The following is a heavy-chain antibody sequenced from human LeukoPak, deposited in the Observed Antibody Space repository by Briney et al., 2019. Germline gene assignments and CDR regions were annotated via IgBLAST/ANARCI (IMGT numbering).Heavy chain of an antibody. V-gene: IGHV3-7*01. Sequence: GGSLRLSCAASGFTFSRFWMSWVRQAPQKGLEWVATMNQDGSERYYVDSVKDRCTISRDNAKNSLYLQISNLRVEDTAVYYCASGSYREYFDYWGQGSLVTVSS. CDR1: GFTFSRFW. CDR3: ASGSYREYFDY. J-gene: IGHJ4*02. D-gene: IGHD3-16*02. CDR2: MNQDGSER.